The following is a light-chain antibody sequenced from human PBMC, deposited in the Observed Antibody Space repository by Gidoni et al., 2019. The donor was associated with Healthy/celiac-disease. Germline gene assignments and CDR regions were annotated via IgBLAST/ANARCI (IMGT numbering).Light chain of an antibody. V-gene: IGKV3-11*01. CDR3: QQRSNWPPRFT. CDR1: QSVSSY. J-gene: IGKJ3*01. CDR2: DAS. Sequence: VVLTQSPATLSFSPGERATLSCRASQSVSSYLAWYQQKPGQAPRLLIYDASNRATAIPARFSGSGSGTDFTLTISSLEPEDFAVYYCQQRSNWPPRFTFGPGTKVDIK.